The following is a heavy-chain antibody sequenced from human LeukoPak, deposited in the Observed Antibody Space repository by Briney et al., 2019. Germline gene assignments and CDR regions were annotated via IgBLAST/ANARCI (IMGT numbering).Heavy chain of an antibody. D-gene: IGHD6-19*01. J-gene: IGHJ4*02. CDR3: ARGSGWY. Sequence: SETLSLTCSVSGASISSGSNYWGWIRQPPGKGLEWIGSIYYSGSTYYNPSLKSRVTISVDTSKNQFSLKLSSVTAADTAVYYCARGSGWYWGQGTLVTVSS. CDR1: GASISSGSNY. CDR2: IYYSGST. V-gene: IGHV4-39*07.